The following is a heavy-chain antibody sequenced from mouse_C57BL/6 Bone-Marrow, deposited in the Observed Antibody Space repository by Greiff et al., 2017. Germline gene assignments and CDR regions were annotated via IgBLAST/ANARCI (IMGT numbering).Heavy chain of an antibody. CDR2: IDPEDGDT. J-gene: IGHJ4*01. D-gene: IGHD1-1*02. Sequence: VQLQQSGAELVRPGASVKLSCTASGFNIKDYYMHWVKQRPEQGLEWIGRIDPEDGDTDYAPKFQGKATMTDDKSSNTAYMQLSSLTSEDPAVSYCTYSYCCSFIDYWGQGTSVTVSS. CDR1: GFNIKDYY. CDR3: TYSYCCSFIDY. V-gene: IGHV14-1*01.